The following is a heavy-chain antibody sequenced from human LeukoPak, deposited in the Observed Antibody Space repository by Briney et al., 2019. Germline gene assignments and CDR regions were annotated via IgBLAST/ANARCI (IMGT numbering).Heavy chain of an antibody. CDR1: GFTFSSYG. V-gene: IGHV3-23*01. Sequence: GGSLRLSCAASGFTFSSYGMSWVRQAPGKGLEWVSAISGSGGSTYYADSVKGRFTISRDNSKNTLYLQMNSLRAGDTAVYYCAKGSSFGLGYYYYMDVWGNGTTVAVSS. J-gene: IGHJ6*03. CDR3: AKGSSFGLGYYYYMDV. D-gene: IGHD5-18*01. CDR2: ISGSGGST.